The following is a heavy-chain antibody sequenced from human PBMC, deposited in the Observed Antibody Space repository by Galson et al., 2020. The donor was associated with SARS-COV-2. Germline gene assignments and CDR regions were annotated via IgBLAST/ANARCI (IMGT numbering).Heavy chain of an antibody. V-gene: IGHV4-4*07. J-gene: IGHJ6*02. CDR2: IYSSGST. D-gene: IGHD1-20*01. Sequence: SETLSLTCTVSGGSTSSYYWSWIRQPAGKRLEWIGRIYSSGSTNYNPSLKSRVTMSVDTSKNQFSLKLSSVTAADSAVYYCAVSISGTKKTADYYGMDVWGQGTTVTVSS. CDR1: GGSTSSYY. CDR3: AVSISGTKKTADYYGMDV.